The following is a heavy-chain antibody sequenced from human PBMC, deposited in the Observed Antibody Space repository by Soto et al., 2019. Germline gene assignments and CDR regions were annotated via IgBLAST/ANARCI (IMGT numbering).Heavy chain of an antibody. CDR2: ISYDGSNR. D-gene: IGHD3-3*01. V-gene: IGHV3-30-3*01. CDR1: GFTFSSSA. CDR3: ARETYYDFWSGPYYGMDV. J-gene: IGHJ6*02. Sequence: QVQLVESGGGVVQPGRSLRLSCAASGFTFSSSAMHWFRQSPGTGLERVAVISYDGSNRYYADSVKGRFTISRDDYENTMYLQMNSLRAEDTAVYYCARETYYDFWSGPYYGMDVWGQGTTVTVSS.